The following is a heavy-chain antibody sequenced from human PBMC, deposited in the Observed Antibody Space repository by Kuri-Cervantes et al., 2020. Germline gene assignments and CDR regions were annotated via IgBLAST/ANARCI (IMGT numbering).Heavy chain of an antibody. J-gene: IGHJ4*02. D-gene: IGHD6-13*01. CDR3: AREVAAAGLDY. Sequence: GGSLGLSCAASGFTFSSYGMHWVRQAPGKGLEWVAVIWYDGSNKYYADSVKGRFTISRDNSKNTLYLQMNSLRAEDTAVYYCAREVAAAGLDYWGQGTLVTVSS. V-gene: IGHV3-33*01. CDR2: IWYDGSNK. CDR1: GFTFSSYG.